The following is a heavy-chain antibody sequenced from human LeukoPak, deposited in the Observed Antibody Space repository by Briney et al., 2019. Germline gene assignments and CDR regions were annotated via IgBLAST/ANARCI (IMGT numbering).Heavy chain of an antibody. V-gene: IGHV4-61*02. CDR2: IYTSGST. D-gene: IGHD6-19*01. J-gene: IGHJ5*02. CDR3: ARGLPLTYSSGWYRGGGNWFDP. CDR1: GGSISSGSYY. Sequence: SETLSLTCTVSGGSISSGSYYWSWIRQPAGKGLEWIGRIYTSGSTNYNPSLKCRVTISVDTSKNQFSLKLSSVTAADTAVYYCARGLPLTYSSGWYRGGGNWFDPWGQGTLVTVSS.